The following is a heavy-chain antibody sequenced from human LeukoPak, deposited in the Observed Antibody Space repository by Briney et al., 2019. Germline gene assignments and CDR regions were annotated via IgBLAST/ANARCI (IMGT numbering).Heavy chain of an antibody. D-gene: IGHD5-18*01. J-gene: IGHJ3*02. Sequence: GGSLRLSCAASGFTFTNYWMSWVRQAPGKGLELVANIKQDRSEKYYVDSVKGRFTISRDNAKNSLYLQMNSLRAEDTAVYYCARGKRGYAFDIWGQGTMVTVSS. CDR3: ARGKRGYAFDI. CDR2: IKQDRSEK. CDR1: GFTFTNYW. V-gene: IGHV3-7*03.